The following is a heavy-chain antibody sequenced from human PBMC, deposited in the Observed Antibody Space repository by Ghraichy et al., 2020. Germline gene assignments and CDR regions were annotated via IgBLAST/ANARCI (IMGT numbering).Heavy chain of an antibody. CDR3: ANDNSNSSYYYYYMDV. CDR1: GGTFSSYA. D-gene: IGHD4-11*01. CDR2: IIPILGIA. Sequence: SVKVSCKASGGTFSSYAISWVRQAPGQGLEWMGRIIPILGIANYAQKFQGRVTITADKSTSTAYMELSSLRSEDTAVYYCANDNSNSSYYYYYMDVWGKGTTVTVSS. J-gene: IGHJ6*03. V-gene: IGHV1-69*04.